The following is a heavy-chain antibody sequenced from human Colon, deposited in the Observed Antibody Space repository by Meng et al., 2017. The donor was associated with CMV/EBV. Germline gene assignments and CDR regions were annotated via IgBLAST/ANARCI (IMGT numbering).Heavy chain of an antibody. J-gene: IGHJ4*02. CDR3: ARDPTTRAYCNGARCPGYFDY. D-gene: IGHD2-15*01. CDR2: ISSLSSYI. Sequence: GESLKISCEASGFTFRTYSMNWVRQAPGKGLEWVASISSLSSYIYYADSVKGRFTISRDNAKNSLYLQMSSLRAEDTAVYFCARDPTTRAYCNGARCPGYFDYWGQGTLVTVSS. V-gene: IGHV3-21*01. CDR1: GFTFRTYS.